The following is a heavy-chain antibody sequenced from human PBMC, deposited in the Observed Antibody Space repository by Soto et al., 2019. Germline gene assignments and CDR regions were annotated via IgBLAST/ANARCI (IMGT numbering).Heavy chain of an antibody. J-gene: IGHJ6*02. CDR2: TYYRSKWYN. D-gene: IGHD5-18*01. V-gene: IGHV6-1*01. Sequence: QTLSLTCAISGDSVSSNSAAWNWIRQSPSRGLEWLGRTYYRSKWYNDYAVSVKSRITINADTSMNQFSLQLNSLTPEDTAVYYCARETGYSYGYYYYYGMDVWGQGTTVTVSS. CDR3: ARETGYSYGYYYYYGMDV. CDR1: GDSVSSNSAA.